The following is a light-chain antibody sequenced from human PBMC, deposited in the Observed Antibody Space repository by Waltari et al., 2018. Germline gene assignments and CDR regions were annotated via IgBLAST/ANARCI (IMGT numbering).Light chain of an antibody. CDR3: QTGGHGTWV. CDR2: VNSDGSH. CDR1: SGHSSNV. J-gene: IGLJ3*02. Sequence: QLVLTQSPSASASLGASVKLTCTLSSGHSSNVIAWLQQQPGKGPRYLMKVNSDGSHSKGDGIPDRFSGSSSGAERYLPISSLQSEDEADYYCQTGGHGTWVFGGGTKLTVL. V-gene: IGLV4-69*01.